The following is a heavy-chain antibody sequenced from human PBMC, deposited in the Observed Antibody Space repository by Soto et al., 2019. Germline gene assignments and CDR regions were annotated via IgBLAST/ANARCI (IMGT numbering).Heavy chain of an antibody. D-gene: IGHD3-10*01. V-gene: IGHV3-30*18. CDR2: ISYDGSNK. J-gene: IGHJ6*02. CDR3: AKVTFRSSGNYYGMDV. Sequence: VQLVESGGGLVQPGGSLRLSCAASGFTFSSYGMHWVRQAPGKGLEWVAVISYDGSNKYYADSVKGRFTISRDNSKNTLYLQMNSLRAEDTAVYYCAKVTFRSSGNYYGMDVWGQGTTVTVSS. CDR1: GFTFSSYG.